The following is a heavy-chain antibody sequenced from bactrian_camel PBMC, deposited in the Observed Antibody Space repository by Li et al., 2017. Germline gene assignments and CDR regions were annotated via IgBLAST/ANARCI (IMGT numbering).Heavy chain of an antibody. CDR1: GFPFSANH. CDR3: ATRIFAILGPEEGY. CDR2: ITASGTT. Sequence: VQLVESGGDSVQPGGSLRLSCVASGFPFSANHMSWVRQPPGKKLEWVSSITASGTTSYSNSVRGRFTISRDNAKNTLYLQLDSLRTEDTALYRCATRIFAILGPEEGYWGQGTQVTVS. J-gene: IGHJ4*01. D-gene: IGHD2*01. V-gene: IGHV3S40*01.